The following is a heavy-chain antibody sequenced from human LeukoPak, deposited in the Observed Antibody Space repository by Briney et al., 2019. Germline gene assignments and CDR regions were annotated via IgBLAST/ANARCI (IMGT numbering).Heavy chain of an antibody. CDR1: GGSINGYY. V-gene: IGHV4-59*08. CDR2: IYYTGST. Sequence: PSETLSLTCTASGGSINGYYWNWIRQPPGKGLERIGYIYYTGSTNYNPSLKSRVTISLDTSKNQFSLKLSSVTAADTAVYYCASFSSWYGDYYYYYMDVWGKGTTVTVSS. D-gene: IGHD6-13*01. CDR3: ASFSSWYGDYYYYYMDV. J-gene: IGHJ6*03.